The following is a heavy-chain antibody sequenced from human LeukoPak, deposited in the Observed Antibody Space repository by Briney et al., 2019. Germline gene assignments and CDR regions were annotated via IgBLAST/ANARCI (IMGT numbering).Heavy chain of an antibody. CDR3: ARWGQTSGYYYVDN. D-gene: IGHD5-12*01. V-gene: IGHV3-7*01. CDR2: INQDGSVK. J-gene: IGHJ4*02. Sequence: GGSLRLSCGASGFTLSSNWMTWVRQAPGRGLEWVASINQDGSVKYYVDSVKGRFTISRDNARNSLSLQMNSLGVEDTAVYFCARWGQTSGYYYVDNWGQRTLVTVSS. CDR1: GFTLSSNW.